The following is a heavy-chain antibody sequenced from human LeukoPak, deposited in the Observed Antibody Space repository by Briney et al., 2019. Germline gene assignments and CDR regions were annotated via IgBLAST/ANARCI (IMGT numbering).Heavy chain of an antibody. V-gene: IGHV3-23*01. J-gene: IGHJ4*02. D-gene: IGHD3-10*01. CDR2: TSGSGGSA. Sequence: PGGSLRLSCAASGFTFSNYAMSWVRQAPGKGLEWVSSTSGSGGSAYYEDSVKGPFTVSRDNSKNTLYLQMNRLRAEDTAVYYCAGNYGPYYFDYWGQGTLVTVSS. CDR3: AGNYGPYYFDY. CDR1: GFTFSNYA.